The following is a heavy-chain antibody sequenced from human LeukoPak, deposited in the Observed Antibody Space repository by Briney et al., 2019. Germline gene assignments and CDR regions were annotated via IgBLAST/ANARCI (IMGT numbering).Heavy chain of an antibody. J-gene: IGHJ3*02. CDR1: GFTFNTYW. Sequence: GGSLRLSCAASGFTFNTYWTSWVRQAPGKGLEWVANIKQDGSGEFCVDSVKGRFTFSRDNAKNSLYLQMNSLRAEDTAMYYCARERSGWYIPLDAFDIWGQGTMVTVSS. D-gene: IGHD6-19*01. CDR2: IKQDGSGE. CDR3: ARERSGWYIPLDAFDI. V-gene: IGHV3-7*01.